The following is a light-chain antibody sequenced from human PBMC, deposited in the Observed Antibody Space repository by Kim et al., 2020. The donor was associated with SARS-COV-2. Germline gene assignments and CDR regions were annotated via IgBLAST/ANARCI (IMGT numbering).Light chain of an antibody. Sequence: SASVGDRVTIFCRSSNSITNYLNWYQQRPGKAPSLLIFDASTLQNGVPSRFIGSGSGTDFTLTIASLQPEDFATYFCQESYSTLYTFGQGTKLEI. CDR3: QESYSTLYT. CDR1: NSITNY. V-gene: IGKV1-39*01. J-gene: IGKJ2*01. CDR2: DAS.